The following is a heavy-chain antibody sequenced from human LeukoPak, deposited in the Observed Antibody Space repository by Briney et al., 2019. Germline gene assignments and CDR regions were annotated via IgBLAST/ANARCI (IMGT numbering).Heavy chain of an antibody. CDR3: ARDAGDIVVVASAVLNS. CDR2: ISAYNGNT. D-gene: IGHD2-2*01. V-gene: IGHV1-18*01. J-gene: IGHJ4*02. CDR1: GYTFTSYG. Sequence: GASVKVSCKASGYTFTSYGISWVRQAPGQGLEWMGWISAYNGNTNYAQKLQGRVTMTTGTSTSTAYMELRSLRSDDTAVYYCARDAGDIVVVASAVLNSWGQGTLVTVSS.